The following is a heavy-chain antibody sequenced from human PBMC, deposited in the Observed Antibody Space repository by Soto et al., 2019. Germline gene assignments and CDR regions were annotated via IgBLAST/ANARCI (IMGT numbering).Heavy chain of an antibody. CDR1: GDSVSSNSAA. D-gene: IGHD3-9*01. CDR2: TYYRSKWYN. Sequence: SQTLSLTCAISGDSVSSNSAAWNWIRQSPSRSLEWLGRTYYRSKWYNDYAVSVKSRITINTDTSKNQLSLQLNSVATEDTAVYYCARGNNILTGYYPMDVWGKGTTVNVSS. V-gene: IGHV6-1*01. CDR3: ARGNNILTGYYPMDV. J-gene: IGHJ6*03.